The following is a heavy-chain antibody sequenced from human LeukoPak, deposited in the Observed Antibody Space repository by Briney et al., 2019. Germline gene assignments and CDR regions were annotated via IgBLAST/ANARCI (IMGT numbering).Heavy chain of an antibody. Sequence: GGSLRLSCAASGFTFSSYAMNWVRQAPGKGLEWVSYISNSSSTIYYADSVKGRFTISRDNAKNSLYLQMNSLRAEDTAVYYCARGHSYDFWSGHPNWFDPWGQGTLVTVSS. V-gene: IGHV3-48*01. D-gene: IGHD3-3*01. CDR1: GFTFSSYA. CDR3: ARGHSYDFWSGHPNWFDP. J-gene: IGHJ5*02. CDR2: ISNSSSTI.